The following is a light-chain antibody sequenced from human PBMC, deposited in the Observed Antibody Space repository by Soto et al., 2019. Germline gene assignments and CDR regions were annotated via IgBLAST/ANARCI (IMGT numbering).Light chain of an antibody. Sequence: QSVLTQPASVSGSPGQSITISCTGTSSDVGRYNYVSWYQQHPGKAPKLRIYDVSNRPSGVSNRFSGSKSGNTASLTISGLQAEDEADYYCSSYTSSNTLVFGTGTNVTVL. V-gene: IGLV2-14*03. CDR1: SSDVGRYNY. CDR2: DVS. J-gene: IGLJ1*01. CDR3: SSYTSSNTLV.